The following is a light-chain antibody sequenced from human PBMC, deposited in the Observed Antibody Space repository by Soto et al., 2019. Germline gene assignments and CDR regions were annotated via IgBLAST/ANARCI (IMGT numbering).Light chain of an antibody. CDR1: SSDVGSHNL. V-gene: IGLV2-23*02. CDR2: EVS. CDR3: CSYGGSRAV. J-gene: IGLJ7*01. Sequence: QSALTQPASVSGSPGQPITISCTGTSSDVGSHNLVSWYQQHPGQAPKLMIYEVSKRPLGVSARFSASKSGNTASLPISGLQAEDEADYYCCSYGGSRAVFGGGTQLTVL.